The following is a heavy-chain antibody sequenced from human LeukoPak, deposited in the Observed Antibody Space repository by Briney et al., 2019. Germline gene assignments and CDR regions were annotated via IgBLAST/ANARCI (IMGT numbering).Heavy chain of an antibody. V-gene: IGHV3-30*14. CDR2: ISYDGSNK. J-gene: IGHJ5*02. CDR3: AINSYDSSGWFDP. Sequence: GRSLRLSCAASGFTFSSYAMHWVRQAPGKGLEWVAVISYDGSNKYYADSVKGRFTISRDNSKNTLYLQMNSLRAEDTAVYYCAINSYDSSGWFDPWGQGTLVTVSS. D-gene: IGHD3-22*01. CDR1: GFTFSSYA.